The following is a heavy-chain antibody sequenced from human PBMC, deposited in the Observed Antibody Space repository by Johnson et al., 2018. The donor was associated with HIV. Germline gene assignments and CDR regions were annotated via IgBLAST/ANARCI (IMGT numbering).Heavy chain of an antibody. CDR3: AGVSAVEGAGGSLLLMGYASDAFDI. V-gene: IGHV3-74*02. Sequence: VQLVESGGGLVQPGGSLRLSCAASGFTFSSYWMHWVRQAPGKGLVWVSRINSDGSSTSYEDSVQGRFTISRDHATNTLYLQINSLRAEDTAVHYCAGVSAVEGAGGSLLLMGYASDAFDIWGQGTMVTVSS. J-gene: IGHJ3*02. CDR1: GFTFSSYW. CDR2: INSDGSST. D-gene: IGHD2-8*01.